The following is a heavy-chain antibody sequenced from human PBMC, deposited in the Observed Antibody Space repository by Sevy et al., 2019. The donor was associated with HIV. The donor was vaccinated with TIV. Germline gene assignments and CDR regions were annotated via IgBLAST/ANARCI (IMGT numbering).Heavy chain of an antibody. Sequence: SQTLSLTCAISGDSVSSNSAAWNWIRQSPSRGLEWLGRTYYRSKWYNDYAVSVKSRITINPDTSKNQFSLQLNPVTPEDTAVYYCARIPGIAVAGTPAYYGMDVWGQGTTVTVSS. J-gene: IGHJ6*02. CDR2: TYYRSKWYN. D-gene: IGHD6-19*01. CDR3: ARIPGIAVAGTPAYYGMDV. CDR1: GDSVSSNSAA. V-gene: IGHV6-1*01.